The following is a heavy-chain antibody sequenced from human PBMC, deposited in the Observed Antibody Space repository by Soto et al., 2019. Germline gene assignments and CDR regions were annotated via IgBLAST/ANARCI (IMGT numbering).Heavy chain of an antibody. Sequence: QVHVVESGGGVVLSGRSLRLSCATSGFTFSSYGMHWVRQAPGKGLEWVAVMSYDGSNTYYGESVKGRFTISRDNSKNTLYLQMNSLRAEDTAVYYCAKDDGLWYLDYWGQGILVTVSS. J-gene: IGHJ4*02. CDR3: AKDDGLWYLDY. V-gene: IGHV3-30*18. CDR1: GFTFSSYG. CDR2: MSYDGSNT. D-gene: IGHD5-18*01.